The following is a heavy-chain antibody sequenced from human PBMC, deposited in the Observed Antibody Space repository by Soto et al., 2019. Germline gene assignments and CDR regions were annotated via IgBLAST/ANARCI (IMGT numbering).Heavy chain of an antibody. CDR3: ATVRWELHDAFDI. V-gene: IGHV4-31*03. CDR2: IYHSGMT. J-gene: IGHJ3*02. D-gene: IGHD1-26*01. CDR1: GGSISTGGYY. Sequence: QVQLQESGPGLVKPSQTLSLTCTVSGGSISTGGYYWSWIRQHPGRGLEWIGYIYHSGMTFSNPSLPSRVAISIDTSTNKFSLKLSSVPAADTAVYYCATVRWELHDAFDIWGQGTMVSVSS.